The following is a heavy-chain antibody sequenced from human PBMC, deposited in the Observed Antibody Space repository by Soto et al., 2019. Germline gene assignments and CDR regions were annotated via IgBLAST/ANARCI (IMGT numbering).Heavy chain of an antibody. J-gene: IGHJ6*02. CDR3: AKPQGSSSWYVNYYGMDV. D-gene: IGHD6-13*01. V-gene: IGHV3-23*01. Sequence: EVQLLESGGGLVQPGGSLRLSCAASGFTFSSYAMSWVRQAPGKGLEWVSAISGSGGSTYYADSVKGRFTISRDNSKNTLYLQMNSLRAEDTAVYYCAKPQGSSSWYVNYYGMDVWGQGTPVTVSS. CDR2: ISGSGGST. CDR1: GFTFSSYA.